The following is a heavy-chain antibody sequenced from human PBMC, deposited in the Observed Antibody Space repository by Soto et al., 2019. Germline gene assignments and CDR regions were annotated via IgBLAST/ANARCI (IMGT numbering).Heavy chain of an antibody. CDR2: INTNSGDT. Sequence: QVQLVQSGAEVKKPGASVKVSCKASGYTFAGYYMHWVRQAPGQGFEWMGWINTNSGDTQYAQKFQGRVTMTSDTSISTAYMELRSLRVDDTAVYYCARDHQELILYNWFDPWGQGTRVTVSS. CDR3: ARDHQELILYNWFDP. V-gene: IGHV1-2*02. J-gene: IGHJ5*02. CDR1: GYTFAGYY. D-gene: IGHD1-7*01.